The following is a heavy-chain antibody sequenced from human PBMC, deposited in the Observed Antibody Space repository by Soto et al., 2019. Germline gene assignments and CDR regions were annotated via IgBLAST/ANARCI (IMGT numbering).Heavy chain of an antibody. J-gene: IGHJ4*02. V-gene: IGHV3-30*03. CDR2: ISYDGSNK. D-gene: IGHD6-19*01. CDR3: VAGQYFFDY. Sequence: QVQLVESGGGVVQPGRSLRLSCAASGFSFSSYGMQWVRQAPGKGLEWVAVISYDGSNKYYADSVKDRFTISRDNSKKTLYLQMNSLRADDTAAYYCVAGQYFFDYCGQGTLVTVSS. CDR1: GFSFSSYG.